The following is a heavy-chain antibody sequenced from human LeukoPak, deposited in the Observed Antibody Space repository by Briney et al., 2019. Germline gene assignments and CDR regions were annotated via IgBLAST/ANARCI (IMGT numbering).Heavy chain of an antibody. V-gene: IGHV4-4*07. CDR3: ARGAKYSYYYYMDV. CDR1: GGSISSYY. Sequence: SETLSLTCTVSGGSISSYYWSWIRQPAGKGLEWIGRIYTSGSTNYNPSLKSRVTMSVDTSKNQFSLKLSSVTAADTALYYCARGAKYSYYYYMDVWGKGTTVTVSS. CDR2: IYTSGST. D-gene: IGHD5-18*01. J-gene: IGHJ6*03.